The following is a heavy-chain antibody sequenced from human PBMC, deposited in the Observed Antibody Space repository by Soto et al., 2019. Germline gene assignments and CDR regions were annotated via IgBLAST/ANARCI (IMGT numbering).Heavy chain of an antibody. V-gene: IGHV4-30-2*01. CDR3: VRRSPEDAFDI. CDR2: IYEGGNT. CDR1: GGSIISGGHS. Sequence: TLSLTCAVSGGSIISGGHSWSWIRQPPGKGLQWIGHIYEGGNTYYTPSLESRVAISTDKSKNQFSLRLSSVTAADTAVYYCVRRSPEDAFDIWGQGTMVTVSS. J-gene: IGHJ3*02.